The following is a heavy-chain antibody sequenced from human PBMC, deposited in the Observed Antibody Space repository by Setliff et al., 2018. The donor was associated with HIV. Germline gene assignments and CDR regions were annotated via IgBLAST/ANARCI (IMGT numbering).Heavy chain of an antibody. D-gene: IGHD2-15*01. Sequence: SETLSLTCVVSGDSISRSRYYWGWIRQPPGKGLEWIGSFYYGGSTSYNPSLKSRVTISGDTSKNQVSLRLSSVTAADTAVYYCARLGSHCKNAFCTPYWGQGTLVTVSS. CDR3: ARLGSHCKNAFCTPY. V-gene: IGHV4-39*01. J-gene: IGHJ4*02. CDR2: FYYGGST. CDR1: GDSISRSRYY.